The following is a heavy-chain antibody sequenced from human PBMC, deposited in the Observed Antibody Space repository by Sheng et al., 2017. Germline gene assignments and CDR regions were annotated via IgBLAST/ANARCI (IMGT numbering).Heavy chain of an antibody. Sequence: EVQLLESGGDLVQPGGSLRLSCAASGFNFKNYAMGWVRQAPGKGLEWVSLITSSGGGTYYADAVKGRFTTSRDNSKNTLYLQMSSLRVEDTAIYNCAKGHNDGGSIRAFDSWGQGALVTVSS. J-gene: IGHJ4*02. D-gene: IGHD2-15*01. V-gene: IGHV3-23*01. CDR3: AKGHNDGGSIRAFDS. CDR2: ITSSGGGT. CDR1: GFNFKNYA.